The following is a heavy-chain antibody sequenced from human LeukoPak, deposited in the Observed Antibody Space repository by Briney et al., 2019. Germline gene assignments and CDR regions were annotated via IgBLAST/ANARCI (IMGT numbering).Heavy chain of an antibody. CDR1: GFTFSSYA. CDR2: ISTSGGST. V-gene: IGHV3-23*01. Sequence: GGSLRLSSAASGFTFSSYAMSWVRQAPGKGLEWVSAISTSGGSTYYGGSVKGRFTISRDNSKNTLYLQMNSLRAEDTAVYYCWPVNPIDYWGQGTLVTVSS. D-gene: IGHD1-14*01. J-gene: IGHJ4*02. CDR3: WPVNPIDY.